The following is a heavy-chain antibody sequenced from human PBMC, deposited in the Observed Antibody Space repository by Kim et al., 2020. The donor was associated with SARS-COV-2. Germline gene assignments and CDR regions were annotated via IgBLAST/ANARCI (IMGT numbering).Heavy chain of an antibody. V-gene: IGHV4-59*13. J-gene: IGHJ4*02. CDR2: IYYSGST. Sequence: SETLSLTCTVSGDSISSYYWSWIRQPPGKGLEWIGYIYYSGSTNYNSSLKSRVTISIDTSKNQFSLKLSSVTAADTAVYYCARGRQPDYWGQGTLVTVSS. CDR3: ARGRQPDY. CDR1: GDSISSYY.